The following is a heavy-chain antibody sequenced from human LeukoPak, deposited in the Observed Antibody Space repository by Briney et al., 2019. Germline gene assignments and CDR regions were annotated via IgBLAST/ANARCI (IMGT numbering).Heavy chain of an antibody. CDR2: ISSNSDNT. Sequence: ASVNVSCKATGYTFTSYGISWGRQAPGQGLEWMGWISSNSDNTNHAQKLQGRVTKTRDTSTSTGYMELRSLRTDDTILYFCARDWGSIKVIADYWGQGTLVTVSS. CDR1: GYTFTSYG. D-gene: IGHD7-27*01. J-gene: IGHJ4*02. CDR3: ARDWGSIKVIADY. V-gene: IGHV1-18*01.